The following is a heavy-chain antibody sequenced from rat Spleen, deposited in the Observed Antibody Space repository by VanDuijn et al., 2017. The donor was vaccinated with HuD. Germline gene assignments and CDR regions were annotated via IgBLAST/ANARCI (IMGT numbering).Heavy chain of an antibody. Sequence: EVQLVASGGGLVQPGRSLKLSCVASGFTFSDYYMAWVRQAPKKGLTWVASISYEGSSTYYGDSVKGRFIISRDKAKSTLYLQMNSLRSEDTAIYYCARPHSRLYVMDAWGQGASVTVSS. J-gene: IGHJ4*01. D-gene: IGHD1-2*01. CDR1: GFTFSDYY. V-gene: IGHV5-22*01. CDR3: ARPHSRLYVMDA. CDR2: ISYEGSST.